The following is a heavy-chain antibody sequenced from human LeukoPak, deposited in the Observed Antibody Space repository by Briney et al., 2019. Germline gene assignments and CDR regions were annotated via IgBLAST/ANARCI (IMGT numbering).Heavy chain of an antibody. V-gene: IGHV3-9*01. J-gene: IGHJ4*02. CDR2: ISWNSGSI. CDR3: AREMGL. CDR1: GFTFDDYA. D-gene: IGHD5-24*01. Sequence: GRSLRLSCAASGFTFDDYAMHWVRHAPGKGLEWVSGISWNSGSIGYADSVKGRFTISRDNAKNSLYLQMNSLRAEDTAVYYCAREMGLWGQGTLVTVSS.